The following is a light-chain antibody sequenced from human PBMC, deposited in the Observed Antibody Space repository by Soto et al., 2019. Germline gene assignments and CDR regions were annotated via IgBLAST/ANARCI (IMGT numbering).Light chain of an antibody. V-gene: IGKV3-15*01. CDR2: GAS. J-gene: IGKJ3*01. CDR3: QQYNDWPPFT. Sequence: ETAMTQSPATLSVSPGERVTLSCRANQSVDTYLAWYQQKSGQAPRLLIYGASTRATGIPGRFSGSGSGTEFTLSISSLQTEDFAVYYCQQYNDWPPFTFGPGTKVD. CDR1: QSVDTY.